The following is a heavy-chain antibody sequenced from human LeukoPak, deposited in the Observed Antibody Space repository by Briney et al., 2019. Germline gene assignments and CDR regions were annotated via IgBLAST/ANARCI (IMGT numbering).Heavy chain of an antibody. CDR2: IYTSGST. CDR3: ARERNYYDSSGHNDAFDI. CDR1: GGSISSYY. D-gene: IGHD3-22*01. Sequence: SETLSLSCTVSGGSISSYYWSWIRQPAGKGLEWIGRIYTSGSTNYNPSLKSRVTMSVDTSKNQFSLKLSSVTATDTAVYYCARERNYYDSSGHNDAFDIWGQGTMVTVSS. J-gene: IGHJ3*02. V-gene: IGHV4-4*07.